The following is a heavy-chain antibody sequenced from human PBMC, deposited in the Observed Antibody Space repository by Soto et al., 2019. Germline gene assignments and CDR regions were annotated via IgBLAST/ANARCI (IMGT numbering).Heavy chain of an antibody. D-gene: IGHD3-16*01. J-gene: IGHJ6*02. CDR2: ISPIFGTA. Sequence: SVKDSGNAAGGPLSSYAGGWGRQAPGQGLEWMGGISPIFGTANYAQKFQGRVTISADESTSTAYMELSSLRYEDTAVYYCARPGVTFGGVMERYYYYGMDVWGQGTTVTVSS. CDR3: ARPGVTFGGVMERYYYYGMDV. CDR1: GGPLSSYA. V-gene: IGHV1-69*01.